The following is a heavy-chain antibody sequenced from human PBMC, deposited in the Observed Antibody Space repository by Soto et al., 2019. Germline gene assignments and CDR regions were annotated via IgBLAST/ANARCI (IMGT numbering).Heavy chain of an antibody. CDR3: ARALKKYYYDSSGYHPSDY. J-gene: IGHJ4*02. CDR2: INPNSGGT. V-gene: IGHV1-2*02. CDR1: GGTFSSYA. D-gene: IGHD3-22*01. Sequence: QVQLVQSGAEVKKPGSSVKVSCKASGGTFSSYAISWVRQAPGQGLEWMGWINPNSGGTNYAQKFQGRVTMTRDTSISTAYMELRRLRSDDTAVYYCARALKKYYYDSSGYHPSDYWGQGTLVTVSS.